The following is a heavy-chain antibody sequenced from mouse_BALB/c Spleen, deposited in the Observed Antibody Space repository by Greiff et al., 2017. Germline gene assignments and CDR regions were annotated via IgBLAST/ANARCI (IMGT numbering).Heavy chain of an antibody. V-gene: IGHV3-1*02. CDR1: GYSITSGYS. J-gene: IGHJ2*01. Sequence: EVQRVESGPDLVKPSQSLSLTCTVTGYSITSGYSWHWIRQLPGNKLEWMGYIHYSGSTNYNPSLKSRISITRDTSKNQIFLQLNSVTTEDTATYYCARGLLRLRNLSFDDWGQGTTRTVSS. CDR3: ARGLLRLRNLSFDD. CDR2: IHYSGST. D-gene: IGHD1-2*01.